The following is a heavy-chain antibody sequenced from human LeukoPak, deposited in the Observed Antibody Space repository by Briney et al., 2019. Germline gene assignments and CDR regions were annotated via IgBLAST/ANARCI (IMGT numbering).Heavy chain of an antibody. CDR1: GGTISAYY. J-gene: IGHJ4*02. CDR2: IYYVGST. D-gene: IGHD2-21*02. Sequence: WETLSLTCTVSGGTISAYYWSWIRQPPGKGLEWIGDIYYVGSTDYNPTLKSRVTRSVNTSKNQLSLKLSSVTAADTAVYYCARKTATLDYWGQGTLLTVSS. CDR3: ARKTATLDY. V-gene: IGHV4-59*03.